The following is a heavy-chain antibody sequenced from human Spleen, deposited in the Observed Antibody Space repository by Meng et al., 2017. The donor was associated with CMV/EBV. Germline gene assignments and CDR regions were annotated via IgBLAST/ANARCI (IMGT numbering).Heavy chain of an antibody. CDR3: TTSVKIPATFDY. Sequence: SGCPVRNAWMNWVRLAPGKGLEWVGRIKSNTAGGTTEYAAPVEGRFTISRDDSENMLFLQMNSLKTEDTAVYYCTTSVKIPATFDYWGQGTLVTVSS. CDR1: GCPVRNAW. J-gene: IGHJ4*02. CDR2: IKSNTAGGTT. V-gene: IGHV3-15*07. D-gene: IGHD2-2*02.